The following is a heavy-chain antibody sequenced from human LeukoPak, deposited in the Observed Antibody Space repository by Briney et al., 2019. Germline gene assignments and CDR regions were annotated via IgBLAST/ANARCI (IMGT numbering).Heavy chain of an antibody. Sequence: GGSLRLSCAASGLSFSTYGMSWVRQTPERGLEWVSRVSASGGRTYYADSVKGRFTISRDNSKNTMSLQMNNLRADDTAVYYCAKSYASGSFYDYWGQGTLVTVSS. J-gene: IGHJ4*02. V-gene: IGHV3-23*01. D-gene: IGHD3-10*01. CDR3: AKSYASGSFYDY. CDR2: VSASGGRT. CDR1: GLSFSTYG.